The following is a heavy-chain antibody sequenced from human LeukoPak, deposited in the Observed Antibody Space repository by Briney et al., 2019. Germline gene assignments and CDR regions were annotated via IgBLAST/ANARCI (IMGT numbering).Heavy chain of an antibody. CDR1: GFTFSSYG. J-gene: IGHJ2*01. V-gene: IGHV3-33*01. CDR2: IWYDGSNK. Sequence: GGSLTLSCAASGFTFSSYGMHWVRQAPGKGLEWVAVIWYDGSNKYYADSVKGRFTISRDNSKNTLYLQVNSLRAEDTAVYYCARDHEIYDSGSDWYFDLWGRGTLVTVSS. CDR3: ARDHEIYDSGSDWYFDL. D-gene: IGHD3-10*01.